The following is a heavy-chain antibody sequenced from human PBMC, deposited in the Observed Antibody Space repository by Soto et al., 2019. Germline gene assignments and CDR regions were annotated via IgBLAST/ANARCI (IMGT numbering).Heavy chain of an antibody. V-gene: IGHV4-30-2*01. J-gene: IGHJ5*02. CDR1: GGSISSGGYS. CDR3: ARGHPNEGYCSSTSCFFLNWFDP. D-gene: IGHD2-2*01. CDR2: IYHSGST. Sequence: QLQLQESGSGLVKPSQTLSLTCAVSGGSISSGGYSWSWIRQPPGKGLEWIGYIYHSGSTYYNPSLKSRVTISVDRSKNQFSLKLSSVTAADTAVYYCARGHPNEGYCSSTSCFFLNWFDPWGQGTLVTVSS.